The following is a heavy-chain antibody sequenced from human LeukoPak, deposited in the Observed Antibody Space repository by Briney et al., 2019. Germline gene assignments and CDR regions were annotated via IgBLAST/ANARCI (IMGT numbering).Heavy chain of an antibody. CDR3: ARGPSTSDIVVVPAAPFDL. CDR1: GGTFSSYA. Sequence: SVKVSCKASGGTFSSYAISWVRQAPGQGLEWMGGIIPIFGTANYAQKFQGRVTITADESTSTAYMELSSLRSEDTAVYYCARGPSTSDIVVVPAAPFDLWGQGTLVTVSS. D-gene: IGHD2-2*01. CDR2: IIPIFGTA. V-gene: IGHV1-69*13. J-gene: IGHJ5*02.